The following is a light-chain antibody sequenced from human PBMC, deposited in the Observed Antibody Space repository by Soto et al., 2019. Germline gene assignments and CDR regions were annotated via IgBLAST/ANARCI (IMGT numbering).Light chain of an antibody. CDR3: ISYTDRQSYL. J-gene: IGLJ1*01. V-gene: IGLV2-14*03. CDR1: SSDIGSYDH. CDR2: AVS. Sequence: QSALSQPASVSGSPGESITGSCSGTSSDIGSYDHVAWYQQFPGKSPKLIIYAVSDRPSGVSDRFSGSKSGISASLTISGLQTEDEADYYCISYTDRQSYLFGTGTKVTV.